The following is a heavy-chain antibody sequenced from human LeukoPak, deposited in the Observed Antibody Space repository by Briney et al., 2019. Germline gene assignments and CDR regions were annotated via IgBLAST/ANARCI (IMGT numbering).Heavy chain of an antibody. CDR3: ARGDYDSSGYYFDY. Sequence: PSETLSLTCTVSGGSISSYYWSWIRQPPGEGLEWIGYIYYSGSTNYNPSLKSRVTISVDTSKNQFSLKLSSVTAADTAVYYCARGDYDSSGYYFDYWGQGTLVTVSS. CDR1: GGSISSYY. V-gene: IGHV4-59*08. CDR2: IYYSGST. D-gene: IGHD3-22*01. J-gene: IGHJ4*02.